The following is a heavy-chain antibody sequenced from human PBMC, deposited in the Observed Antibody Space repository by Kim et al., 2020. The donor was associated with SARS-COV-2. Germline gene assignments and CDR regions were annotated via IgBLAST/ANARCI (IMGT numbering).Heavy chain of an antibody. J-gene: IGHJ4*02. CDR3: ARSQSEYDYVWGSYRPYFDY. CDR2: IYTSGST. V-gene: IGHV4-61*02. D-gene: IGHD3-16*02. Sequence: SETLSLTCTVSGGSISSGSYYWSWIRQPAGKGLEWIGRIYTSGSTNYNPSLKSRVTISVDTSKNQFSLKLSSVTAADTAVYYCARSQSEYDYVWGSYRPYFDYWGPGTLVTVSS. CDR1: GGSISSGSYY.